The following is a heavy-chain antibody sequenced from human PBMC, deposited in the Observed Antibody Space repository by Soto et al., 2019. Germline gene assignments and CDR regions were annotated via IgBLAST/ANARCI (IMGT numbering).Heavy chain of an antibody. V-gene: IGHV3-23*01. Sequence: EVQLLESGGGLVQPGGSLRLSCAASGFTFSSYAMSWVRQAPGKGLEWVSAISGSGGSTYYADSVKGRFTISRDNSKNTLYLQMNSLRAEDTAVYYCAKFGSRDIVVVVAATPLNYWGQGTLVTVSS. J-gene: IGHJ4*02. CDR3: AKFGSRDIVVVVAATPLNY. D-gene: IGHD2-15*01. CDR2: ISGSGGST. CDR1: GFTFSSYA.